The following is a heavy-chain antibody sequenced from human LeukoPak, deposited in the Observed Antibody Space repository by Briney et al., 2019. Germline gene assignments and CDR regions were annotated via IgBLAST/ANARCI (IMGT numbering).Heavy chain of an antibody. D-gene: IGHD2-2*01. CDR1: GFTFSSYG. Sequence: GRSLRLSCAASGFTFSSYGMHWVRQAPGKGLEWVAVISYDGSNKYYADSVKGRFTISRDNSKNTLYLQMNSLRAEDTAVYYCAKEGRRAAADYWGQGTLVTVSS. J-gene: IGHJ4*02. CDR3: AKEGRRAAADY. CDR2: ISYDGSNK. V-gene: IGHV3-30*18.